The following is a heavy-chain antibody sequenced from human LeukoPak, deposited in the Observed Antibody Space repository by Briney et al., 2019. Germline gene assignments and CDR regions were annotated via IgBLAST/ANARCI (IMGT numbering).Heavy chain of an antibody. Sequence: GGSLRLSCSASGFTFSSYAMHWVRQAPGKGLEYVSAISSNGGSTYYADSVKGRFTISRDNPKNTLYLQMSSLRAEDTAVYYCVLSWSSTSPDSDHYYGMDVWGKGTTVTVSS. CDR2: ISSNGGST. D-gene: IGHD2-2*01. V-gene: IGHV3-64D*06. CDR3: VLSWSSTSPDSDHYYGMDV. J-gene: IGHJ6*04. CDR1: GFTFSSYA.